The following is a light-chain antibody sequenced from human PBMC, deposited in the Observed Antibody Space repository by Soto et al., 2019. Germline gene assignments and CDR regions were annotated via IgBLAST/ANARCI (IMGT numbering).Light chain of an antibody. CDR2: KAS. J-gene: IGKJ1*01. V-gene: IGKV1-5*03. CDR3: QQYNSYSEA. Sequence: DIQMTQSPSTLSVSVGDRVAITCRASQTISSWLAWYQQKPGQAPKLLIYKASTLKSGVPSRFSGSRSGTEFTLTISSLHPDDFATYYCQQYNSYSEAFGQGTKVELK. CDR1: QTISSW.